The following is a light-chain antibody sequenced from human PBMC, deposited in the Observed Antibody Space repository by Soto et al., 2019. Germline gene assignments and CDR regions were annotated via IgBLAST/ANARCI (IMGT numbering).Light chain of an antibody. J-gene: IGKJ4*01. CDR1: QSVLYTSNNKNY. CDR3: QQYYSTPFT. V-gene: IGKV4-1*01. CDR2: WAS. Sequence: DIVMTQSPDSLAVSLGERATVNCKSSQSVLYTSNNKNYLAWYQQRPRQPPKLLIYWASARESGVPDRFSGSGSGTDFTLTISSLQAEDVAVYSCQQYYSTPFTFGGGTQVEIK.